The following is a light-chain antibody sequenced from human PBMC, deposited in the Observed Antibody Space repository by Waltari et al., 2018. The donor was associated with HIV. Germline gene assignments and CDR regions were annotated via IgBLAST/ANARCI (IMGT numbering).Light chain of an antibody. V-gene: IGLV1-36*01. J-gene: IGLJ2*01. CDR1: SSNIGNNA. CDR3: AAAWDDSLNGPV. CDR2: YVY. Sequence: QSVLTQPPSVSEAPRQRVTISCSGSSSNIGNNAVNWYQQLPGKAPKLLIYYVYLLPSGVSHRFSGSKSGTSASLAISGLQSEDEADYYCAAAWDDSLNGPVFGGGTKLTVL.